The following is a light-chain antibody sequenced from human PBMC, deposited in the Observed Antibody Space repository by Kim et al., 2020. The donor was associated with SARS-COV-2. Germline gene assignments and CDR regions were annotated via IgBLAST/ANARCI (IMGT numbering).Light chain of an antibody. CDR1: QSGGSNY. V-gene: IGKV3-20*01. J-gene: IGKJ2*01. Sequence: PGESATLSCRASQSGGSNYLAWYQQRPGQAPRRLIYGASNRATGIPDRVGGSGSGTDFTLTIGRLEPEDFAVYYCQEYTSSPPYTVGQGTKLEI. CDR2: GAS. CDR3: QEYTSSPPYT.